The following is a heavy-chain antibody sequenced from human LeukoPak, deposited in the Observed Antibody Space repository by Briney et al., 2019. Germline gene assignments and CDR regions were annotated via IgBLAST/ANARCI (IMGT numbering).Heavy chain of an antibody. D-gene: IGHD2-2*01. CDR1: GYTFTGYY. Sequence: ASVKVSCTASGYTFTGYYMHWVRQAPGQGLEWMGWINPNSGGTNYAQKFQGRVTMTRDTSISTAYMELSRLRSDDPAVSYCSGGPVPAAIMAPDNYYYYGMDVWGQGTTVTVSS. J-gene: IGHJ6*02. CDR2: INPNSGGT. V-gene: IGHV1-2*02. CDR3: SGGPVPAAIMAPDNYYYYGMDV.